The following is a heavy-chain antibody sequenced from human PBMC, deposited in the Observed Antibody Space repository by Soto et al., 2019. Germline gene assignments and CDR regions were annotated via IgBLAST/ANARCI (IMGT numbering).Heavy chain of an antibody. CDR2: ISGSGGST. J-gene: IGHJ4*02. Sequence: EVQLLESGGGLVQPGGSLRLSCAASGFTFSSYAMSWVRQAPGKGLEWVSAISGSGGSTYYADSVKGRFTISRDNXKXELYLQMNSLRAEDTAVYYCAKDSIAVAGRASPWDYWGQGTLVTVSS. CDR3: AKDSIAVAGRASPWDY. D-gene: IGHD6-19*01. V-gene: IGHV3-23*01. CDR1: GFTFSSYA.